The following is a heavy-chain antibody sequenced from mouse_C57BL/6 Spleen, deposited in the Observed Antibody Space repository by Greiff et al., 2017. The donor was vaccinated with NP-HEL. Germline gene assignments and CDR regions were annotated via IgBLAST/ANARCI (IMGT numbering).Heavy chain of an antibody. CDR1: GYTFTSYW. CDR3: ARGAMGFLYYAMDY. Sequence: VQLQQSGAELVKPGASVKMSCKASGYTFTSYWITWVKQRPGQGLEWIGDIYPGSGSTNYNEKFKSKATLTVDTSSSTAYMQLSSLTSEDSAVYYCARGAMGFLYYAMDYWGQGTSVTVSS. V-gene: IGHV1-55*01. J-gene: IGHJ4*01. D-gene: IGHD1-1*02. CDR2: IYPGSGST.